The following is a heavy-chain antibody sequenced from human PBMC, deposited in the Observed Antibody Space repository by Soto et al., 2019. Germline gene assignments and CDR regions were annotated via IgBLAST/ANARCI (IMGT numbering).Heavy chain of an antibody. Sequence: EVQLVESGGGLVQPGGSLRLSCAASGFTVSSNYMSWVRQAPGKGLEWVSVIYSGGSRYYADSVKGRYTLSSDNSKNSLFLEMTSRRAEDTAVYYCARTGYSSNYGAFDIWGQGTMVTVSS. CDR2: IYSGGSR. D-gene: IGHD6-19*01. CDR3: ARTGYSSNYGAFDI. J-gene: IGHJ3*02. V-gene: IGHV3-66*01. CDR1: GFTVSSNY.